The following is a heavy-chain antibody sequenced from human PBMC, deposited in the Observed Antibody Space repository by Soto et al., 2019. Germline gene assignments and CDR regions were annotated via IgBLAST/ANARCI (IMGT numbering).Heavy chain of an antibody. J-gene: IGHJ6*02. CDR1: GFTFSSYS. CDR2: ISSSGSYI. CDR3: ARAVAGTSWYYGMDV. Sequence: GGSLRLSCAASGFTFSSYSMNWVRQAPGKGLEWVSSISSSGSYIYSADSVKGRFTISRDNAKNSLYLQMNSLRAEDTAVYYCARAVAGTSWYYGMDVWGQGTTVTVSS. V-gene: IGHV3-21*01. D-gene: IGHD6-19*01.